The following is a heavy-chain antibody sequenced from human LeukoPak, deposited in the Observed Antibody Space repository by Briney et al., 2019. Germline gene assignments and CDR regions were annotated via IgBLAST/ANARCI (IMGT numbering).Heavy chain of an antibody. J-gene: IGHJ3*02. CDR1: GGSISSSSYY. V-gene: IGHV4-39*01. D-gene: IGHD2-2*01. CDR3: ARQRCSSTSCYLFALYAFKI. CDR2: IYYSGST. Sequence: SETLSLTCTVSGGSISSSSYYWGWIRQPPGKGLEWIGSIYYSGSTYYNPSLKSRVTISVDTSKNQFSLRLSSVTAADTAVYYCARQRCSSTSCYLFALYAFKIWGQGTMVTVSS.